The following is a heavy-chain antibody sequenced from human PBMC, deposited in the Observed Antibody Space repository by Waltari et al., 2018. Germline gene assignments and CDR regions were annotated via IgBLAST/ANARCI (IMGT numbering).Heavy chain of an antibody. J-gene: IGHJ4*02. V-gene: IGHV3-73*02. Sequence: EVQLVESGGGFAHPGGSLQLSCTASEVLFNGPVLHWVRQAPGKGREWVGRIRSITHRYATAYSEAVRGRFTISRDDSKKAAYLQMDTLKVEDTAVYYCTSSYRLGTKLLDFWGQGTLVTVSS. CDR3: TSSYRLGTKLLDF. CDR1: EVLFNGPV. D-gene: IGHD1-1*01. CDR2: IRSITHRYAT.